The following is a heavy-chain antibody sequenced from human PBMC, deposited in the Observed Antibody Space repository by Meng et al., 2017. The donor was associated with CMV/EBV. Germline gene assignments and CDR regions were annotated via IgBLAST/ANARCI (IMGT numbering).Heavy chain of an antibody. Sequence: VQLQHSALGQVKPSQTLYLTCNVCGGSISGADYYCSWIRPLPGKGLEWIGYIYYSAGTHYSPPVKSRVTISVDTPKNQFHLKLSPVTEEHPAVQYCPRHTSRGVVDYWGQGTLVTVSS. V-gene: IGHV4-30-4*08. CDR2: IYYSAGT. J-gene: IGHJ4*02. CDR3: PRHTSRGVVDY. CDR1: GGSISGADYY. D-gene: IGHD6-13*01.